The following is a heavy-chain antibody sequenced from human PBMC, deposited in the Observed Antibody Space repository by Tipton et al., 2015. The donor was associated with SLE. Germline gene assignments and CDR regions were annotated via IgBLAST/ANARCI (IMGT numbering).Heavy chain of an antibody. D-gene: IGHD4-23*01. Sequence: RSLRLSCAASGFTFRSYAMHWVRQAPGKGLEWVAVISYDGTDKYYADSVKGRFTISRDNSQNMLYLQMNSLRAEDTAVYYCAREYGDNAGWYFDLWGRGTLITVSS. V-gene: IGHV3-30*14. CDR2: ISYDGTDK. CDR3: AREYGDNAGWYFDL. CDR1: GFTFRSYA. J-gene: IGHJ2*01.